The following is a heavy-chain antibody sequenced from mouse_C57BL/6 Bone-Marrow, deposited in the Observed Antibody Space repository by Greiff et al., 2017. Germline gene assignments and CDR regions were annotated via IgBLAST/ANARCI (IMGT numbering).Heavy chain of an antibody. CDR3: ARSSYYYGSSLMDY. Sequence: QVQLQQSGAELARPGASVKLSCKASGYTFTSYGISWVKQRTGQGLEWIGEIYPRSGNTYYNEKFKGKATLTADKSSSTAYMELSSLTSEDSAVYVCARSSYYYGSSLMDYWGQGTSVTVSS. J-gene: IGHJ4*01. D-gene: IGHD1-1*01. CDR2: IYPRSGNT. CDR1: GYTFTSYG. V-gene: IGHV1-81*01.